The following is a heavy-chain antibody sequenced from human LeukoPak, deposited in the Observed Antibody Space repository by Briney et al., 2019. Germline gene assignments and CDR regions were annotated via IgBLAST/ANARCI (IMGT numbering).Heavy chain of an antibody. CDR3: ARGLTIFGAVNDAFDI. V-gene: IGHV1-8*03. Sequence: ASVKVSCKASGYTFTNYYINWVRQATGQGLEWVGWMDPNSDNTGYAQEFQGRVTITRNTSTSTSYMELTSLRSEDTAVYYCARGLTIFGAVNDAFDIWGQGTMVTVSS. CDR2: MDPNSDNT. J-gene: IGHJ3*02. CDR1: GYTFTNYY. D-gene: IGHD3-3*01.